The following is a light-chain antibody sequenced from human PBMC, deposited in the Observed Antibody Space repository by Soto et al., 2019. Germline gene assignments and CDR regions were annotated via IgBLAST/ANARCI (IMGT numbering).Light chain of an antibody. Sequence: AIRMTQSPSSLSASTGDRVTITCRASQVISSYLAWYQQKPGKAPKLLIYAASTLQSGVPSRFSGSGSGTDFTLTISCLQSEDFATYYCQQYYSYPRTFGQGTKGDIK. CDR3: QQYYSYPRT. J-gene: IGKJ1*01. V-gene: IGKV1-8*01. CDR2: AAS. CDR1: QVISSY.